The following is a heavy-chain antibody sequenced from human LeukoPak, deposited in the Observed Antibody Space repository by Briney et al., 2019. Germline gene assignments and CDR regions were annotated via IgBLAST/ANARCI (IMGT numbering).Heavy chain of an antibody. D-gene: IGHD5-24*01. CDR1: GFNFDNFA. CDR3: ARPSPPGDGYNPPDH. CDR2: ISHDARTK. V-gene: IGHV3-30*04. J-gene: IGHJ5*02. Sequence: GKSLTLSCVVSGFNFDNFAMHWVRQPLGKGLEWVAVISHDARTKYYADSMKGRITISRDNSKNTLFLQMNNLRTEDTAVYFCARPSPPGDGYNPPDHWGQGTLVTVSS.